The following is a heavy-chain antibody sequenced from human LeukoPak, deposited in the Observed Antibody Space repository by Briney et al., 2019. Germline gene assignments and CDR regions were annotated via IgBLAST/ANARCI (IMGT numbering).Heavy chain of an antibody. Sequence: PGGSLRLSCAASGFTFSSYSMNWVRQAPGKGLEWVSYISSSSSTIYYADSVKGRFTISRDNAKNSLYLQMNSLRAEDTAVYYCARDLRGGSGWYSVAAFDIWGQGTMVTVSS. D-gene: IGHD6-19*01. V-gene: IGHV3-48*01. CDR1: GFTFSSYS. J-gene: IGHJ3*02. CDR2: ISSSSSTI. CDR3: ARDLRGGSGWYSVAAFDI.